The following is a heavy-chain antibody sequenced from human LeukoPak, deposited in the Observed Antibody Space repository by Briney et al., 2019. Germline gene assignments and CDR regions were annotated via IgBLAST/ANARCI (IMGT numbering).Heavy chain of an antibody. V-gene: IGHV3-53*01. J-gene: IGHJ4*02. CDR1: GSTVSSNS. CDR3: ARRAGAYSHPYDY. D-gene: IGHD4/OR15-4a*01. Sequence: GGSLRLSCTVSGSTVSSNSMSWVRQAPGKGLEWVSFIYNSSRIHYSDSVKGRFTISRDNSKNTLYLQMNSLRAEGTAVYYCARRAGAYSHPYDYWGQGTLVTVSS. CDR2: IYNSSRI.